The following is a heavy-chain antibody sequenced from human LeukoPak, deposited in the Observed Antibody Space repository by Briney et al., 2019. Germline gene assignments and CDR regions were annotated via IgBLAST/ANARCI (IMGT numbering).Heavy chain of an antibody. V-gene: IGHV1-2*02. CDR1: GYTFTGYY. CDR2: INPNSGGT. CDR3: ASFEVGA. J-gene: IGHJ5*02. Sequence: PGASVTVSCKASGYTFTGYYMHWVRQAPGQGLEWMGWINPNSGGTNYAQKFQGRVTITRNTSISTAYMELSRLRSDETAVFYCASFEVGAWGQGTLVTVSS. D-gene: IGHD3-10*01.